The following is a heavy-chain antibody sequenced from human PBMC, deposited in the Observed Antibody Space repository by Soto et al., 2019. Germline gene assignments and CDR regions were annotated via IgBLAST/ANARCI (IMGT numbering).Heavy chain of an antibody. D-gene: IGHD6-13*01. CDR2: ISGSGGST. J-gene: IGHJ4*02. CDR1: GFTFSSYA. CDR3: AKDRGYSSSWYRSACFDY. V-gene: IGHV3-23*01. Sequence: GGSLRLSCAASGFTFSSYAMSWVRQAPGKGLEWVSAISGSGGSTYYADSVKGRFTISRDNSKNTLYLQMNSLRAEDTAVYYCAKDRGYSSSWYRSACFDYWGQGTLVTAPQ.